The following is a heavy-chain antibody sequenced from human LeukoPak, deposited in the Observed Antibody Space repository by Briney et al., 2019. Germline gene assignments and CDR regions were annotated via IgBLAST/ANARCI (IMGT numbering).Heavy chain of an antibody. Sequence: TGESLKISCKGSGYSFTSYWIGWVRRIPGKGLDWMGINFPGDSVTRYSTSFQGQVTISADKSISTAYLQWSSLKASDTAMYYCARHAPRDTPLLPDFDYWGQGALVTVSS. CDR3: ARHAPRDTPLLPDFDY. V-gene: IGHV5-51*01. D-gene: IGHD5-18*01. J-gene: IGHJ4*02. CDR1: GYSFTSYW. CDR2: NFPGDSVT.